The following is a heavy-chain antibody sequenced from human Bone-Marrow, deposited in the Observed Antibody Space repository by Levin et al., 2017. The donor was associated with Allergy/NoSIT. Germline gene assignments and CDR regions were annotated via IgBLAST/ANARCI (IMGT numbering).Heavy chain of an antibody. CDR1: GGSISPFY. V-gene: IGHV4-59*08. J-gene: IGHJ4*02. D-gene: IGHD3-3*01. CDR2: IYYSGST. CDR3: AGLDSYYDFWSGYFEY. Sequence: PSETLSLTCTVSGGSISPFYWTWLRQPPGKGLEYIGYIYYSGSTNYSPSLKSRASISVDTSKNQVFLQLSFVTAADTAIYYCAGLDSYYDFWSGYFEYWGQGALVTVSS.